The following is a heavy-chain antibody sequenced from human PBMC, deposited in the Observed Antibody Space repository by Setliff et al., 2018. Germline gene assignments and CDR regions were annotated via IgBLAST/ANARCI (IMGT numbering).Heavy chain of an antibody. D-gene: IGHD2-2*01. Sequence: SGGSLRLSCAASGFTFSSYWMNWVRQAPGKGLEWVANIKQDGSEEYYVDSMKGRFTISRDNAKNSLFLDMKSLTVDDTAVYYCTSSIVVVPATRPHMDVWGKGITVTVSS. CDR2: IKQDGSEE. V-gene: IGHV3-7*01. CDR1: GFTFSSYW. J-gene: IGHJ6*03. CDR3: TSSIVVVPATRPHMDV.